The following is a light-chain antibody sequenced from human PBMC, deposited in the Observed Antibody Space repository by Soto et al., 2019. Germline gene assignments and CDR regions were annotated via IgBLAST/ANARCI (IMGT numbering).Light chain of an antibody. J-gene: IGLJ1*01. CDR1: SSDVGAYNY. V-gene: IGLV2-14*01. CDR2: EVS. CDR3: SSSTSSSTYV. Sequence: QSALTQPASVSGSPGQSITISRTGTSSDVGAYNYVSWYQQHPGKAPKLIIYEVSNRPSGVSNRFSGSKSGNTASLTISGLQAEDETDYYCSSSTSSSTYVFGTGTKVTVL.